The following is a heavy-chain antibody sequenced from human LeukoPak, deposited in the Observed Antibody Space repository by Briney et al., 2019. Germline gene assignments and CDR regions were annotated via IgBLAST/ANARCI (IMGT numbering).Heavy chain of an antibody. D-gene: IGHD6-6*01. V-gene: IGHV4-39*07. CDR1: GGSISSSNYY. CDR2: IYYSGRT. Sequence: KPSETLSLTCTVSGGSISSSNYYWGWIRQPPGKGLEWIGSIYYSGRTYYNPSLKSRVTMSINTSKNQFSLNLDSVTAADTAVYYCAREGIAARFDYWGQGTLVTVSS. J-gene: IGHJ4*02. CDR3: AREGIAARFDY.